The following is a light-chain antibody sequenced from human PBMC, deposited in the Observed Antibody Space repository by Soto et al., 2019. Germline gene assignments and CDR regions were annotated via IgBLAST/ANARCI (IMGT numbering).Light chain of an antibody. Sequence: EIVLTQSPGTLSLSPGERATLSCRASQSVSSSYLVWYQQRPGQAPRLLIYDASHRAAGIPARFSGSGFGTDFTLTISSLEPEDAAVYYCRQRSNWPPITFGQGTRLEIK. CDR3: RQRSNWPPIT. J-gene: IGKJ5*01. V-gene: IGKV3-11*01. CDR1: QSVSSSY. CDR2: DAS.